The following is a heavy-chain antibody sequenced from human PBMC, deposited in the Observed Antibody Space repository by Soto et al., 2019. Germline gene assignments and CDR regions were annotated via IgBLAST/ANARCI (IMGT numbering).Heavy chain of an antibody. D-gene: IGHD3-22*01. CDR3: ASPYYYDSSGFLALGY. J-gene: IGHJ4*02. Sequence: ASVKVSCKASGYTFTSYAMHWVRQAPGQRLEWMGWINAGNGNTKYSQKFQGRVTITRDTSASTAYMELSSLRSEDTAVYYCASPYYYDSSGFLALGYWGQGPLVTVPS. CDR1: GYTFTSYA. CDR2: INAGNGNT. V-gene: IGHV1-3*01.